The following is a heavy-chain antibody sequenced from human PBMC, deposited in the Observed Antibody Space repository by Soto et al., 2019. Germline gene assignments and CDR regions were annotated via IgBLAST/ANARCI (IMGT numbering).Heavy chain of an antibody. CDR2: IDPGDSDT. V-gene: IGHV5-51*01. D-gene: IGHD6-13*01. J-gene: IGHJ6*02. CDR3: ARCNRTSWYSEYYRMDV. CDR1: GYSFTSYW. Sequence: GESLKISCKVSGYSFTSYWIGWVRQMPGKGLEWMGIIDPGDSDTRYSPSFQGKVTISADKSISTEYLQWSRLHASDIAIYYCARCNRTSWYSEYYRMDVWGQGTRVTVSS.